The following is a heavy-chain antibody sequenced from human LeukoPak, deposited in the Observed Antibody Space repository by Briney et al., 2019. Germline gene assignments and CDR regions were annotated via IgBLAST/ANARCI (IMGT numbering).Heavy chain of an antibody. CDR1: GFTFSSYA. D-gene: IGHD3-9*01. J-gene: IGHJ4*02. Sequence: PGGSLRLSCAASGFTFSSYAMSWVRQAPGKGLEWVSAISGSGGSTYYADSVKGRFTISRDNSKNMLYLQMNSLRDEDTAVYYCVRGTSRTSPLTGYYKGYFDYWGQGTLVTVSS. CDR2: ISGSGGST. V-gene: IGHV3-23*01. CDR3: VRGTSRTSPLTGYYKGYFDY.